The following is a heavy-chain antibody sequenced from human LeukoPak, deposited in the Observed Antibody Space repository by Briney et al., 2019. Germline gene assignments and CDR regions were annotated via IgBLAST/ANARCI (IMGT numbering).Heavy chain of an antibody. Sequence: PGGSLRLSCAASGFTFSSYWMYWVRQAPGKGLEWVSSISSSSSYIYYADSVKGRFTISRDNAKNSLYLQMNSLRAEDTAVYYCARIPRMADYYDSSGSDYWGQGTLVAVSS. J-gene: IGHJ4*02. CDR3: ARIPRMADYYDSSGSDY. CDR2: ISSSSSYI. D-gene: IGHD3-22*01. CDR1: GFTFSSYW. V-gene: IGHV3-21*01.